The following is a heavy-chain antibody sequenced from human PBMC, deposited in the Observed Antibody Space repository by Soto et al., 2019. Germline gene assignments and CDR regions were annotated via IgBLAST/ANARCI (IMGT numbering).Heavy chain of an antibody. CDR1: GFTFSSYA. V-gene: IGHV3-23*01. CDR2: ISGSGSST. J-gene: IGHJ3*02. D-gene: IGHD6-13*01. Sequence: GGSLRLSCAASGFTFSSYAMSWVRQAPGKGLEWVSAISGSGSSTYYADSVKGRFTISRDISKSTVYLQMPSLRVEDTAVYYCAKEVAAAQSHDAFDIWGRGTMVTVSS. CDR3: AKEVAAAQSHDAFDI.